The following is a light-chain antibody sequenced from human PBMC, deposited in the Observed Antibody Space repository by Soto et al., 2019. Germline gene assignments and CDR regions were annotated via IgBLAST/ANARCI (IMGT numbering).Light chain of an antibody. Sequence: EIVLTQSAGTLSLSPGERATLSCRASQSVSSNYLAWFQQKPGQAPRLLIYGASSRAAGIPDRFSGSGSGTDFSLPISRLEPEDFVVYYCQQYGSSPRTFGQGTKVEIK. V-gene: IGKV3-20*01. J-gene: IGKJ1*01. CDR1: QSVSSNY. CDR3: QQYGSSPRT. CDR2: GAS.